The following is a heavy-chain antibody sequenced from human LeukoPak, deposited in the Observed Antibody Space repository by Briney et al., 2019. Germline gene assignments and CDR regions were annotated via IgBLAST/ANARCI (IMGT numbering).Heavy chain of an antibody. V-gene: IGHV3-66*01. CDR3: AREVGSPAIRSAFDI. Sequence: GGSLRLSCAASGFTFSSYSMNWVRQAPGRGLEWVSLIYSGGSTYYADSVKGRFTISRDNAKNSLYLQMNSLRAEDTAVYYCAREVGSPAIRSAFDIWGQGTMVTVSS. J-gene: IGHJ3*02. CDR1: GFTFSSYS. D-gene: IGHD2-2*01. CDR2: IYSGGST.